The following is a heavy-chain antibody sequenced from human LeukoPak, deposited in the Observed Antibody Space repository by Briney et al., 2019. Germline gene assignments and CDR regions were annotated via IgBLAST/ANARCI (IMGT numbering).Heavy chain of an antibody. D-gene: IGHD3-10*01. J-gene: IGHJ4*02. CDR2: INSDGSNT. CDR3: TRGRGSDY. V-gene: IGHV3-74*01. Sequence: PGGSLRLSCATSGFTFSSYWMQWVRQAPGKGLVWVSRINSDGSNTDHAASVKGRFTISRDNAKNTPYLQMNSLRAEDTAVYYCTRGRGSDYWGQGTLVTVSS. CDR1: GFTFSSYW.